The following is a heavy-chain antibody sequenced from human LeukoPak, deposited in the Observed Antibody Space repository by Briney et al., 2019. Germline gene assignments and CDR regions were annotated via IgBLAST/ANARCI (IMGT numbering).Heavy chain of an antibody. D-gene: IGHD5-12*01. Sequence: ASVKVSCKASGYTFTGYYMHWVRQAPGQGLEWMGWINPNSGGTNYAQKFQGRVTMTRDTSISTAYMELRSLRSDDTAVYYCARAPYSGYAKDCYFDYWGQGTLVTVSS. CDR1: GYTFTGYY. CDR2: INPNSGGT. V-gene: IGHV1-2*02. J-gene: IGHJ4*02. CDR3: ARAPYSGYAKDCYFDY.